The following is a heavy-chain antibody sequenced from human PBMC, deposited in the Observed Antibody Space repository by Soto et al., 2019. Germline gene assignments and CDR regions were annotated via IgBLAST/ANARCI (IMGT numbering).Heavy chain of an antibody. Sequence: VGSLRLSCAASGFPFSSYAMSWVRKVPGKGLEWVSAISGSGGSTYYADSVKGRFTISRDNSKNTLYLQMNSLRAEDTAVYYCAKDLRPYSSSSYYWGQGTLVTVSS. CDR3: AKDLRPYSSSSYY. CDR2: ISGSGGST. CDR1: GFPFSSYA. J-gene: IGHJ4*02. V-gene: IGHV3-23*01. D-gene: IGHD6-6*01.